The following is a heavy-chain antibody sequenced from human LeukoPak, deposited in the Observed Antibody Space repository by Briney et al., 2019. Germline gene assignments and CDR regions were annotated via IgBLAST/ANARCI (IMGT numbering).Heavy chain of an antibody. D-gene: IGHD3-22*01. CDR3: ARLFPYYYDTSGYWLDY. CDR2: IKQDGSEK. V-gene: IGHV3-7*01. Sequence: GGSLRLSCAASGFTFSTYWMSWVRQAPGKGLEWVATIKQDGSEKYYVDSVKGRFTISRDNAKNSLYLQMNSLRAEDTAVYYCARLFPYYYDTSGYWLDYWGQGTLVTVSS. J-gene: IGHJ4*02. CDR1: GFTFSTYW.